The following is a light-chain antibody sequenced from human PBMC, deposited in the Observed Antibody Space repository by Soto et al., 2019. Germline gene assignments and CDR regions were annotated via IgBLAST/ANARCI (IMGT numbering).Light chain of an antibody. CDR3: QQFKDYVWT. J-gene: IGKJ1*01. CDR2: DAS. CDR1: QSIRSW. V-gene: IGKV1-5*01. Sequence: DIQMTQSPSTQSASVGDRVIITCRASQSIRSWLAWYQQKPGKAPKLLIYDASSLQSGVPSRFSGSGSGTEFTLIISNLQPDDFATYYCQQFKDYVWTFGKGTKVDIK.